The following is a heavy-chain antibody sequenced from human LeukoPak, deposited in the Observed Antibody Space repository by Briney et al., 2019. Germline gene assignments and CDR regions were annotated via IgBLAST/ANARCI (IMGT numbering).Heavy chain of an antibody. D-gene: IGHD2-15*01. V-gene: IGHV3-21*01. CDR2: ISSSSSYI. J-gene: IGHJ3*02. CDR3: ARDQGVHCSGSSCTAFDI. Sequence: GGSLRLSCAASGFTFNTYSMNWVRQAPGKGLEWVSSISSSSSYIYYADSVKGRFTISRDNAKNSLYLQMNSLRAEDTAVYYCARDQGVHCSGSSCTAFDIWGQGTMVTVSS. CDR1: GFTFNTYS.